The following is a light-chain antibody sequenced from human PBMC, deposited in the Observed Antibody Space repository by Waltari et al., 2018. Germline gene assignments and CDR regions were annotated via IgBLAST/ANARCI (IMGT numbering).Light chain of an antibody. CDR2: LAS. Sequence: DIQMTQSPSAMSASVGDRVTITCRASKGLSTSLAWFQQKPGKVPKRLIYLASSLQSGVPSRFSGSGSRTEFTLSISSLQPEDFATYYCLQYNTYPWTFGQGTKVEIK. CDR1: KGLSTS. J-gene: IGKJ1*01. CDR3: LQYNTYPWT. V-gene: IGKV1-17*03.